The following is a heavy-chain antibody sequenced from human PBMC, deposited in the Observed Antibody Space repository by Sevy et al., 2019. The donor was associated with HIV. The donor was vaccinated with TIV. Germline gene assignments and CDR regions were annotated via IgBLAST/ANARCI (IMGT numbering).Heavy chain of an antibody. CDR3: AGVHGLVPAAIYPNYGMDV. J-gene: IGHJ6*02. CDR2: ITTYNGKT. CDR1: GYTFTNYG. V-gene: IGHV1-18*01. D-gene: IGHD2-2*01. Sequence: ASVKVSCKASGYTFTNYGITWVRQAPGQGLEWMGWITTYNGKTNHVEKLQGRVTMNTDNSTSTAYSELRSLGSDDTAVYYWAGVHGLVPAAIYPNYGMDVWGQGTTVTVSS.